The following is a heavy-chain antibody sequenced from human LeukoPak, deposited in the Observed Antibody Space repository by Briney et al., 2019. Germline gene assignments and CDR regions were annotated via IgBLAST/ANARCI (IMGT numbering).Heavy chain of an antibody. D-gene: IGHD4-17*01. V-gene: IGHV4-59*08. J-gene: IGHJ5*02. CDR1: GGSITSYY. Sequence: SETLSLICTVSGGSITSYYCSWIRQSPGKGLEWIGYIYYNGVTNYNPSLRSRVTISVDTSKNHFSLKLSSVTAADTAAYYCARHESYGDANWFDPWGQGTLVTVSS. CDR2: IYYNGVT. CDR3: ARHESYGDANWFDP.